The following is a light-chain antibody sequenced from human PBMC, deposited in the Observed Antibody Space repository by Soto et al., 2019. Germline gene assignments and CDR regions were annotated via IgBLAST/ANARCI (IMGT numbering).Light chain of an antibody. CDR1: QSVSSSY. CDR3: QQYGSSPRT. CDR2: GAS. V-gene: IGKV3-20*01. Sequence: EIVLTQSPGTLSLSPGERATLSCRASQSVSSSYLAWYQQKPGQAPRLLIYGASSRATGIPDRSSGSGSGTDFTLTISRLEPEDFAVYYCQQYGSSPRTFGQGTKVDNK. J-gene: IGKJ1*01.